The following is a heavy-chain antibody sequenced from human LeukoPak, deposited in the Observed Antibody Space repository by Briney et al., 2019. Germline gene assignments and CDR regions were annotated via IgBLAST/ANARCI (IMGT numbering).Heavy chain of an antibody. D-gene: IGHD5-24*01. CDR2: ISRGSDHI. CDR3: ARDLDLGVTRWLEPEFDY. J-gene: IGHJ4*02. V-gene: IGHV3-21*01. Sequence: GGSLRLSCAASGFTFSSYAMNWVRQAPGKGLEWVSSISRGSDHIFYADSMKGRFTISRDNAKNSLYLQMNSLGAEDTAVYYCARDLDLGVTRWLEPEFDYWGQGTLVTVSS. CDR1: GFTFSSYA.